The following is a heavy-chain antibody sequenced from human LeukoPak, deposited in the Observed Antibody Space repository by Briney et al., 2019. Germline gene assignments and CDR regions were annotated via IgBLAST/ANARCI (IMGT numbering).Heavy chain of an antibody. CDR1: GFTFTDHW. CDR3: ARAVDVADY. D-gene: IGHD3-16*01. J-gene: IGHJ4*02. CDR2: IKGDESAK. V-gene: IGHV3-7*01. Sequence: GGSLRLSCVASGFTFTDHWMSWVRQAPGKGLEWVANIKGDESAKFYADSVRGRFTVSRDNAKNSLYLQMNNLRVEDTAVYYCARAVDVADYWGRGTLVTVSS.